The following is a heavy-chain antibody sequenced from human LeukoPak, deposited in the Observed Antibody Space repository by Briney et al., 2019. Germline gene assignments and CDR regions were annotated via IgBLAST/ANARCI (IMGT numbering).Heavy chain of an antibody. D-gene: IGHD3-10*01. Sequence: QSGGSLRLSCVASGFTLSSHNINWVRQAPGKGLEWVSHISSSGSVTYYGDSVKGRITISRDNAKNSVSLCMNSLRAEDSAVYYCARPGITAFDIWGQGTMVTVSS. CDR3: ARPGITAFDI. V-gene: IGHV3-48*01. CDR2: ISSSGSVT. J-gene: IGHJ3*02. CDR1: GFTLSSHN.